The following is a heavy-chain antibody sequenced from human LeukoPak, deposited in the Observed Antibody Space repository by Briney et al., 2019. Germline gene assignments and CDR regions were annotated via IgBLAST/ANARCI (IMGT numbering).Heavy chain of an antibody. J-gene: IGHJ4*02. CDR3: ARAGIAVARGFDY. D-gene: IGHD6-19*01. CDR2: INPNSGGT. Sequence: ASVKVSCKASGYTFTGYYMHWVRQAPGQGLEWMGWINPNSGGTNYAQKFQGRVTMTRDTSISTAYMELSRLRSDDTAVYYCARAGIAVARGFDYWGQGTLVTVSS. V-gene: IGHV1-2*02. CDR1: GYTFTGYY.